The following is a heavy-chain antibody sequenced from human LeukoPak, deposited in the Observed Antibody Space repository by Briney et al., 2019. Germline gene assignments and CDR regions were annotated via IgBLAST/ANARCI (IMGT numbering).Heavy chain of an antibody. CDR2: ISYDGSNK. CDR1: GFTFSSYA. J-gene: IGHJ4*02. V-gene: IGHV3-30*04. CDR3: ARDFSDVRGNIFDS. Sequence: PGGSLRLSCAASGFTFSSYAMHWVRQAPGKGLEWVAVISYDGSNKYYADSVKGRFTISRDNSKNTLYLQMNSLRAEDTAVYYCARDFSDVRGNIFDSWGQGTLVTVSS. D-gene: IGHD3-10*02.